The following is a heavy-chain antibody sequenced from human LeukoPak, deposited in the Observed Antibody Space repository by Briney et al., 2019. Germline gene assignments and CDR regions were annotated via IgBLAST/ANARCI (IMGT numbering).Heavy chain of an antibody. CDR1: GFTVITND. Sequence: GGSLRLSCAASGFTVITNDMTWVRQAPGKGLEWVSVLYSAGNTKYADSVQGRFNISRDNSKNTLYLEMNSLSPDDTAVYYCARGVEPLAANTLAYWGQGTLVTVSS. J-gene: IGHJ4*02. V-gene: IGHV3-53*01. D-gene: IGHD1-14*01. CDR2: LYSAGNT. CDR3: ARGVEPLAANTLAY.